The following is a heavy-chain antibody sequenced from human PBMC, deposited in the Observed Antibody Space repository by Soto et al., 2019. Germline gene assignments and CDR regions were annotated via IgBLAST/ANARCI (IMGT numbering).Heavy chain of an antibody. V-gene: IGHV3-48*02. CDR3: ARSVEGHFDY. CDR2: ITSDTKTI. Sequence: EVQLVESGGALVQPGGSLRLSCVASGFKFSIYSMNWIRQAPGKGLEWSAYITSDTKTIKYADSVKGRFTISRDNAKNSVYLKRNSLSDEDTVVYYCARSVEGHFDYWGQGAVVTVSS. J-gene: IGHJ4*02. CDR1: GFKFSIYS. D-gene: IGHD6-19*01.